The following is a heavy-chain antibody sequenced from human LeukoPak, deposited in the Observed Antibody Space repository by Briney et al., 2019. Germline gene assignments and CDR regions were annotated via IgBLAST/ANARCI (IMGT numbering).Heavy chain of an antibody. J-gene: IGHJ4*02. D-gene: IGHD3-10*01. CDR1: GYIFTGYY. CDR3: ARDSGMVRGTVDY. Sequence: ASVKVSCKASGYIFTGYYMHWVRQAPGQGLEWMGIINPSGGSTSYAQKFQGRVTMTRDTSTSTAYMELSSLRSEDTAVYYCARDSGMVRGTVDYWGQGTLVTVSS. CDR2: INPSGGST. V-gene: IGHV1-46*01.